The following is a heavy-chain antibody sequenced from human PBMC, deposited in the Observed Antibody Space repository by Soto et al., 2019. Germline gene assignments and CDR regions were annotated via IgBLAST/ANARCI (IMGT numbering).Heavy chain of an antibody. CDR2: IYYSGST. V-gene: IGHV4-30-4*01. CDR3: ARDGAGDSSGYGLDY. Sequence: LSLTWTVSGGSISSGDYYWSWIRQPPGKGLEWIGYIYYSGSTYYNPSLKSRVTISVDTSKNQFSLKLSSVTAADTAVYYCARDGAGDSSGYGLDYWGQGTLVTVSS. J-gene: IGHJ4*02. D-gene: IGHD3-22*01. CDR1: GGSISSGDYY.